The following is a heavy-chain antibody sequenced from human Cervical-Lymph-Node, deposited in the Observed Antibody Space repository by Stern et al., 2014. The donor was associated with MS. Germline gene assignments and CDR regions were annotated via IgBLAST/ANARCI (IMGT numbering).Heavy chain of an antibody. CDR2: ITNVGST. CDR1: GFTVRRDY. CDR3: ARDTSSPERSDW. Sequence: EVQLVESGGGVIQPGGSLRLSCTASGFTVRRDYMTWVRQAPGKGLECVSLITNVGSTFYTDSVKGRFTISRDDSKNTVYLHMTSLRAEDTAMYYCARDTSSPERSDWWGQGTLVTVSS. V-gene: IGHV3-53*01. J-gene: IGHJ4*02. D-gene: IGHD1-1*01.